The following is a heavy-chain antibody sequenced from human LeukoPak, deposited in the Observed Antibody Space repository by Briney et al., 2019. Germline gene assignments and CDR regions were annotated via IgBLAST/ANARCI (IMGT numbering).Heavy chain of an antibody. CDR2: MNPNSGNT. CDR1: GYTFTSYE. J-gene: IGHJ4*02. CDR3: ARRTIAAAGSDFDY. Sequence: GASVKASCKASGYTFTSYEINWVRQATGQGLEWMGWMNPNSGNTGYAQKFQGRVTMTRNTSISTAYMELSSLRSEDTAVYYCARRTIAAAGSDFDYWGQGTLVTVSS. D-gene: IGHD6-13*01. V-gene: IGHV1-8*01.